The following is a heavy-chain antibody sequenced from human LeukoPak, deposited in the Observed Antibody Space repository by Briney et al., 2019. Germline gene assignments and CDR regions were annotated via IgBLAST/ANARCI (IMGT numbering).Heavy chain of an antibody. D-gene: IGHD6-19*01. CDR1: GGSISSSRFH. CDR2: IFYSGST. V-gene: IGHV4-39*01. CDR3: ARQGYISGQGFRNNWFDP. Sequence: NSSETLSLICTVSGGSISSSRFHWGWIRQPPGKGLEWIGTIFYSGSTYYNPSLKSRVTMSVDTSKNQFSLKLSSVTAADTAVYYCARQGYISGQGFRNNWFDPWGQGSLVTVPS. J-gene: IGHJ5*02.